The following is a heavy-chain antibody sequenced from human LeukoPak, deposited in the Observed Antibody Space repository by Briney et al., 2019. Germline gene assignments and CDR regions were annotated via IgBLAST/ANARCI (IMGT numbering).Heavy chain of an antibody. J-gene: IGHJ4*02. V-gene: IGHV1-69*05. D-gene: IGHD6-19*01. CDR3: ARGRSSSGRTPTYFDY. Sequence: PVKVSCKASGGTSSSYAISWVRQAPGQGPEWMGGIIPMYGTSNYAQKFQGRVTITTDDSTSTAFMELSSLRSEDTAVYYCARGRSSSGRTPTYFDYWGQGSLVTVSS. CDR2: IIPMYGTS. CDR1: GGTSSSYA.